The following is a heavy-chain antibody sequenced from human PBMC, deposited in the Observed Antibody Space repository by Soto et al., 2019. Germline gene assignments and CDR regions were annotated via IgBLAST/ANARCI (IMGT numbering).Heavy chain of an antibody. CDR2: ISSDGSNK. CDR3: ATEGY. Sequence: QVQVVESGGGVVQPGRSLRLSCIASGFSFSSYAMHWVRQAPGKGLEWVAVISSDGSNKHYADSVKGRFTISRDNSKKSLYLQMSSLRGEDTAVYYCATEGYWGQGTLVTVSS. J-gene: IGHJ4*02. V-gene: IGHV3-30-3*01. CDR1: GFSFSSYA.